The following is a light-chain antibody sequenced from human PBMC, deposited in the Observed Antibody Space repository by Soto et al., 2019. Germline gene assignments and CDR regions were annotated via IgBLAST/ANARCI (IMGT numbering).Light chain of an antibody. V-gene: IGLV2-11*01. CDR2: DVS. CDR3: CSYAGSYTYV. J-gene: IGLJ1*01. CDR1: SSDVGGYNY. Sequence: LTQPRSVSGSPGQSVTISCTGTSSDVGGYNYVSWYQQHPGKAPKFMIYDVSKRPSGVPDRFSGSKSGNTASLTISGLQAEDEADYYCCSYAGSYTYVFGTGTRSPS.